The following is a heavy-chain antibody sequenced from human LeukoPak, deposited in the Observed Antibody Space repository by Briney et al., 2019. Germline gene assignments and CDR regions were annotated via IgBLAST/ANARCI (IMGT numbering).Heavy chain of an antibody. CDR1: GGSISSYY. J-gene: IGHJ4*02. Sequence: PSETLSLTCTVSGGSISSYYWSWIRQPPGKGLEWIGYIHYSGSTNYEPSLKSRVTISVDTSKNQLSLKLSSVTAADTAVYHCARAPSSSGWYFDSWGQGTLVTVSS. CDR3: ARAPSSSGWYFDS. CDR2: IHYSGST. D-gene: IGHD6-19*01. V-gene: IGHV4-59*01.